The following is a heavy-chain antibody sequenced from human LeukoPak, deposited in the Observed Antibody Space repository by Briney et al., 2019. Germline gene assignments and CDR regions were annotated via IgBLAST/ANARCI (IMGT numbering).Heavy chain of an antibody. CDR3: ARGPHLGIVVVVAASHARFDP. CDR2: IYYSGST. CDR1: GVSISCYY. D-gene: IGHD2-15*01. J-gene: IGHJ5*02. Sequence: PSETLSLTCTVSGVSISCYYWSWIRQPPGKGLEWIGYIYYSGSTNYKHSLKSRVTISVDTSKNQFSLKLSSVTAADTAVYYCARGPHLGIVVVVAASHARFDPWGQGTLVTVSS. V-gene: IGHV4-59*12.